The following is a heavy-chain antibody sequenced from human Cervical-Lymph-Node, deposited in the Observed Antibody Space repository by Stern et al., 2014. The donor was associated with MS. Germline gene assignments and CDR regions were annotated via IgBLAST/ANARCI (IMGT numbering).Heavy chain of an antibody. D-gene: IGHD1-26*01. CDR2: IWYDGSNK. J-gene: IGHJ4*02. CDR1: GFTFSSYG. V-gene: IGHV3-33*01. CDR3: ARGGWELLFFDY. Sequence: QVQLVQSGGGVVQPGRSLRLSCAASGFTFSSYGMHWVRQAPGKGLEWVAVIWYDGSNKYYADSVKGRFTISRDNSKNTLYLQMNSLRAEDTAVYYCARGGWELLFFDYWGQGTLVTVSS.